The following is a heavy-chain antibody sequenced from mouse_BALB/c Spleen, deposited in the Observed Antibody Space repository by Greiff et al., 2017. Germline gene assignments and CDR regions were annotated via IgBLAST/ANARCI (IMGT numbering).Heavy chain of an antibody. V-gene: IGHV3-2*02. CDR1: GYSITSDYA. D-gene: IGHD4-1*01. J-gene: IGHJ2*01. CDR3: ARSNWDY. CDR2: ISYSGST. Sequence: EVKLMESGPGLVKPSHSLSLTCTVTGYSITSDYAWNWIRQFPGNKLEWMGYISYSGSTSYNPSLKSRISITRDTSKNQFFLQLNSVTTEDTATYYCARSNWDYWGQGTTLTVSS.